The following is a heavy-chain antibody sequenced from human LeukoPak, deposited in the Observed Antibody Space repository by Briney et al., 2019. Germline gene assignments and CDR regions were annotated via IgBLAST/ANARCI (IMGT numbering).Heavy chain of an antibody. D-gene: IGHD4-17*01. V-gene: IGHV3-21*01. Sequence: GGSLRLSCAASGFTFSSYSMNWVRQAPGKGLEWVSSISSSSSYIYYADSVKGRFTISRDNAKNSLYLQMNSLRAEDTAVYYCARDLYGDYGNNWFDPWGQGTWSPSPQ. CDR2: ISSSSSYI. CDR3: ARDLYGDYGNNWFDP. CDR1: GFTFSSYS. J-gene: IGHJ5*02.